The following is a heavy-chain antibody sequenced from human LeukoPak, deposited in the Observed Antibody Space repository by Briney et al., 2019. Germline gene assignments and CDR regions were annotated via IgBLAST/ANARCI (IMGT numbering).Heavy chain of an antibody. CDR3: ARGALGYDFWSGYYTPYNWFDP. Sequence: ASVKVSCKASGYTFTGYYMHWVRQAPGQGLEWMGWINPNSGCTNYAQKFQGRVTMTRDTSISTAYMELSRLRSDDTAVYYCARGALGYDFWSGYYTPYNWFDPWGQGTLVTVSS. D-gene: IGHD3-3*01. V-gene: IGHV1-2*02. J-gene: IGHJ5*02. CDR2: INPNSGCT. CDR1: GYTFTGYY.